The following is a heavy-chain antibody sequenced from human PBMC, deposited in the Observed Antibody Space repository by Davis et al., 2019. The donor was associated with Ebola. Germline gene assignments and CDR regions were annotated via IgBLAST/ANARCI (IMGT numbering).Heavy chain of an antibody. D-gene: IGHD3-10*01. V-gene: IGHV3-23*01. Sequence: PGGSLRLSCAASGFTFSSYAMSWVRQAPGKWLEWVSAISGSGGSTYYADSVKGRFTISRDNSKNTLYLQMNSLRAEDTAVYYCATYGGIWFGELFPYYYYMDVWGKGTTVTVSS. CDR3: ATYGGIWFGELFPYYYYMDV. CDR2: ISGSGGST. CDR1: GFTFSSYA. J-gene: IGHJ6*03.